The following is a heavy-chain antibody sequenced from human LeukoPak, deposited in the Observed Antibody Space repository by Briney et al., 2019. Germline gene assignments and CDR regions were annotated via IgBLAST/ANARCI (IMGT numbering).Heavy chain of an antibody. V-gene: IGHV3-48*03. CDR1: GFRFSLYE. J-gene: IGHJ4*02. D-gene: IGHD3-10*01. Sequence: GGSLRLSCAASGFRFSLYEMNWARQAPGKGLEWVAYISSISKAIYYAGCVKGRFTISRDNAKSSLYLQMNSLRAEDTAIYYCATQAGYYDSGISDHWGQGTLVTVSS. CDR2: ISSISKAI. CDR3: ATQAGYYDSGISDH.